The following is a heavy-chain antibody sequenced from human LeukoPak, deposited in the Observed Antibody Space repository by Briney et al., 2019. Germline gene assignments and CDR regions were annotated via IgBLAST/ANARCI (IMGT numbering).Heavy chain of an antibody. V-gene: IGHV4-34*01. D-gene: IGHD3-10*01. J-gene: IGHJ5*02. Sequence: SETLSLTCAVYGGSFSGYYWGWVRQPPGKGLEWIGEINNSGSTNNNPSFKSRVAISVDTSRNQLSLKLSSVTAADTAVDYCARGPDSGSYFAWFDPWGQGTLVTVSS. CDR1: GGSFSGYY. CDR3: ARGPDSGSYFAWFDP. CDR2: INNSGST.